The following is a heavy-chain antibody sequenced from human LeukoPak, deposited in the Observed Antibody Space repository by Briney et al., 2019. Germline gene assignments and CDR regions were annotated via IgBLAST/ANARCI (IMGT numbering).Heavy chain of an antibody. J-gene: IGHJ5*02. CDR3: ARGGAPYCTSTSCYEDWFDP. Sequence: GGALRLSCAASGFTLTNYWISWVRQAPGKGLEWVANIKQDGSEKYCVDSVKGRFTISRDNTKNSLYLQMNSLRAEDKAVFYCARGGAPYCTSTSCYEDWFDPWGQGTLVTVSS. CDR2: IKQDGSEK. D-gene: IGHD2-2*01. CDR1: GFTLTNYW. V-gene: IGHV3-7*05.